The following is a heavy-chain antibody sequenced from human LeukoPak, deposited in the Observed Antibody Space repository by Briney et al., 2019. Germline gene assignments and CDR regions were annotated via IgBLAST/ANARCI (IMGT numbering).Heavy chain of an antibody. CDR2: INHSGST. CDR3: ATDSSGYSDAFDI. V-gene: IGHV4-34*01. J-gene: IGHJ3*02. Sequence: PSETLSLTCAVYGGSFSGYYWSWIRQPPGKGLEWIGEINHSGSTNYNPSLKSRVTISVDTSKNQFSLKLSSVTAADTAVYYCATDSSGYSDAFDIWGQGTMVTVSS. D-gene: IGHD3-22*01. CDR1: GGSFSGYY.